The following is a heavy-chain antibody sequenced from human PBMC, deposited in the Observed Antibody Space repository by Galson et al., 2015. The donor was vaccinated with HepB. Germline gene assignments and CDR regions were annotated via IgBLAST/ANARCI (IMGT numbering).Heavy chain of an antibody. J-gene: IGHJ6*02. CDR3: ARGNYDFWSGLSGYGMDV. V-gene: IGHV3-13*01. Sequence: SLRLSCAASGFTFSSYDMHWVRQATGKGLEWVSAIGTAGDTYYPGSVKGRFTISRENAKNSLYLQMNSLRAGDTAVYYCARGNYDFWSGLSGYGMDVWGQGTTVTVSS. CDR2: IGTAGDT. D-gene: IGHD3-3*01. CDR1: GFTFSSYD.